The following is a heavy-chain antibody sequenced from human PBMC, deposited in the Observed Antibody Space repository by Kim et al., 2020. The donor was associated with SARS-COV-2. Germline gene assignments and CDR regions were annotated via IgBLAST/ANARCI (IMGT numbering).Heavy chain of an antibody. J-gene: IGHJ4*02. Sequence: GGSLRLSCAASEFTFSSYPMNWVRQAPGKGLEWVSVITGSGGSTYYADSVKGRFTISRDNSKNTLYLQMNSLRAEDTAVYYCAKALGSCSGATCSYFDYWGQGTLVTVSS. V-gene: IGHV3-23*01. D-gene: IGHD2-15*01. CDR3: AKALGSCSGATCSYFDY. CDR2: ITGSGGST. CDR1: EFTFSSYP.